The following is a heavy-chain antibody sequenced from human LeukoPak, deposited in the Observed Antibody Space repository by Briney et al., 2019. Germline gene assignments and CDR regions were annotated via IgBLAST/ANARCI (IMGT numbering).Heavy chain of an antibody. Sequence: GRSLRLSCAASGFTFSSYGMHWVRQAPGKGLEWVAVIWYDGSNKYYADSVKGRFTISRDNSKNTLYLQMNSLRAEDTAVYYCAREDSTIFGDNNWFDPWGQGTLVTVSS. CDR1: GFTFSSYG. CDR3: AREDSTIFGDNNWFDP. D-gene: IGHD3-3*01. J-gene: IGHJ5*02. V-gene: IGHV3-33*01. CDR2: IWYDGSNK.